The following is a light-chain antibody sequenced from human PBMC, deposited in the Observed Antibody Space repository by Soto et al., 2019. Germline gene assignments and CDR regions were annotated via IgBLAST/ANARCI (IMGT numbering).Light chain of an antibody. Sequence: EIVLTQSPATLSLSAGERATLSSRASQSVSSYLAWYQQKSGQAPRLLIYDASNRATGIPARFSGSGSGTDFTLTISSLEPEDFATYYCQHYNSYSEAFGQGTKVDIK. CDR1: QSVSSY. CDR3: QHYNSYSEA. V-gene: IGKV3-11*01. CDR2: DAS. J-gene: IGKJ1*01.